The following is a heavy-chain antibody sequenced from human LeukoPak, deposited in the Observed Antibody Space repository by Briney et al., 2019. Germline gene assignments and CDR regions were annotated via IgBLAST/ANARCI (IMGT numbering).Heavy chain of an antibody. J-gene: IGHJ5*02. CDR3: ARGDYYDSSGYYAIWFDP. Sequence: PSETLSLTCTVSGGSISSYYWSWIRQPPGKGLEWIGYIYYSGSTNYNPSLKSRVTISVDTSKNQFSLKLSSVTAADTAVYYCARGDYYDSSGYYAIWFDPWGQGTLVTVSS. V-gene: IGHV4-59*01. CDR1: GGSISSYY. CDR2: IYYSGST. D-gene: IGHD3-22*01.